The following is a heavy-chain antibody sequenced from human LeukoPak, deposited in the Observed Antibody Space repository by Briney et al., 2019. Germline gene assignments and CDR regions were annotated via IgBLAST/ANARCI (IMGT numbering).Heavy chain of an antibody. V-gene: IGHV1-69*05. CDR3: ARSRTDDYGDWWWFDP. CDR1: GGTFSSYA. Sequence: ASVKVSCKASGGTFSSYAISWVRQAPGQGLEWMGGVIPIFGTANYAQKFQGRVTISKDTSAKTAYMELSSLRSEDTAVYYCARSRTDDYGDWWWFDPWGQGTLVTVSS. J-gene: IGHJ5*02. D-gene: IGHD4-17*01. CDR2: VIPIFGTA.